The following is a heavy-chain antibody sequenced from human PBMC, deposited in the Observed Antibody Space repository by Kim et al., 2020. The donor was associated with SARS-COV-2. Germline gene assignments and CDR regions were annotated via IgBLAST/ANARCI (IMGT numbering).Heavy chain of an antibody. J-gene: IGHJ5*02. CDR3: ARDGSSSWYTSSWFDP. Sequence: GGSLRLSCAASGFTFSSYSMNWVRQAPGKGLEWVSYISSSSSTIYYADSVKGRFTISRDNAKNSLYLRMNSLRDEDTAVYYCARDGSSSWYTSSWFDPWGQGTLVTVSS. V-gene: IGHV3-48*02. D-gene: IGHD6-13*01. CDR1: GFTFSSYS. CDR2: ISSSSSTI.